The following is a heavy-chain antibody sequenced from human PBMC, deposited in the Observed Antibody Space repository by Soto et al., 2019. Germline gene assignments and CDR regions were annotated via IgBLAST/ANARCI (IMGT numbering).Heavy chain of an antibody. CDR3: ARLGGFYQSLDS. Sequence: SATLALTFTVSGGSISRYYGSLIRQPPGKGLEWIGYIYYTGTTTYNPSIKSRVTISVDSSKNQFSLNLTSVSAADTAVYYCARLGGFYQSLDSWGQGTLVTVS. D-gene: IGHD3-22*01. CDR1: GGSISRYY. CDR2: IYYTGTT. V-gene: IGHV4-59*08. J-gene: IGHJ5*01.